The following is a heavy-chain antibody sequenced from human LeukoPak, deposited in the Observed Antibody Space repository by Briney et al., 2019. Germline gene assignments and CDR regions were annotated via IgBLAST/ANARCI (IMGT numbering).Heavy chain of an antibody. J-gene: IGHJ6*02. Sequence: ASVKVSCKASGYTFTSYYMHWVRQAPGQGLEWMGIINPSGGSTSYAQKFQGRVTMTRDTSTSTVYMELSSLRSEDTAVYYCARGWVAYCGGDCSPNYYGMDVWGQGTTVTVSS. CDR1: GYTFTSYY. V-gene: IGHV1-46*01. CDR3: ARGWVAYCGGDCSPNYYGMDV. D-gene: IGHD2-21*02. CDR2: INPSGGST.